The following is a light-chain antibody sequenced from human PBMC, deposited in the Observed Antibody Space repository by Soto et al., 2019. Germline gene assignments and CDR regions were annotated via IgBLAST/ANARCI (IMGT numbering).Light chain of an antibody. CDR2: DES. CDR1: QSIRSSY. Sequence: EIVLTQSPGTLSLSPGERATLSCRASQSIRSSYLAWYQQKPGQAPRLLIFDESSRAIGIPDRFSGSGSGTDFTLTISRLDPEDFAVYYCQQYGSSLTVGGGTKVDIK. V-gene: IGKV3-20*01. CDR3: QQYGSSLT. J-gene: IGKJ4*01.